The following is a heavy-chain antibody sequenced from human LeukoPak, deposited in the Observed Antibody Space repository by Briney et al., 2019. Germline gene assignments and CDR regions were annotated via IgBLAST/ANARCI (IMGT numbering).Heavy chain of an antibody. CDR3: ARPSIAVAGSFDY. CDR1: GGSISSSSYY. Sequence: SETLSLTCTVSGGSISSSSYYWGWIRQPPGKGLEWIGSIYYSGGTYYNPSLKSRVTISVDTSKNQFSLKLSSVTAADTAVYYCARPSIAVAGSFDYWGQGTLVTVSS. D-gene: IGHD6-19*01. V-gene: IGHV4-39*01. CDR2: IYYSGGT. J-gene: IGHJ4*02.